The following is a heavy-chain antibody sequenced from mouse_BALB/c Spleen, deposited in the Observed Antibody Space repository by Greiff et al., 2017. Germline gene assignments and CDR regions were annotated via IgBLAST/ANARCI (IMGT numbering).Heavy chain of an antibody. CDR1: GFTFSSYA. Sequence: EVKVVESGGGLVKPGGSLKLSCAASGFTFSSYAMSWVRQSPEKRLEWVAEISSGGSYTYYPDTVTGRFTISRDNAKNTLYLEMSSLRSEDTAMYYCASRGNYYAMDYWGQGTSVTVSS. V-gene: IGHV5-9-4*01. D-gene: IGHD2-1*01. CDR3: ASRGNYYAMDY. J-gene: IGHJ4*01. CDR2: ISSGGSYT.